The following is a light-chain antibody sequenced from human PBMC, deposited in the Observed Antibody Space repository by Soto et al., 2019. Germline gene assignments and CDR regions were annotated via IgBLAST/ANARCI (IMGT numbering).Light chain of an antibody. J-gene: IGKJ1*01. CDR2: LGS. CDR1: QSLLHSNGYSY. Sequence: DIVMTQSPLSLPVTPGEPASISCRSSQSLLHSNGYSYLDWYLQKPGQPPQLLIYLGSNRASGVPDRFSGSGSGTDFTLKISRVEAEDVGVYYCMQALQTWTFGQGTKVDIK. CDR3: MQALQTWT. V-gene: IGKV2-28*01.